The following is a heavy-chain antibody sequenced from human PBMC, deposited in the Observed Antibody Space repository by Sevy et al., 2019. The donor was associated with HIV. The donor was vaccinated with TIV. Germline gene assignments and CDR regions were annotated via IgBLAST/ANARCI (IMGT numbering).Heavy chain of an antibody. CDR2: ISTGGGFT. CDR1: GFTFNSYA. Sequence: GGSLRLSCATSGFTFNSYAMSWVRQAPGKGLEWVSTISTGGGFTYYADSVKGRFSISRDNFKNPLFLQMNSLRAEDTAMYYCAKDFLSPNYYGTQFDFWGQGTVVTVSS. V-gene: IGHV3-23*01. J-gene: IGHJ4*02. D-gene: IGHD3-10*01. CDR3: AKDFLSPNYYGTQFDF.